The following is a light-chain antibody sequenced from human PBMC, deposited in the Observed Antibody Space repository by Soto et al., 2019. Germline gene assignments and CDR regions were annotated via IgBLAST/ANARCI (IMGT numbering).Light chain of an antibody. CDR3: CPYAGSYSSV. CDR1: SSDVGGYNY. J-gene: IGLJ1*01. CDR2: DVN. Sequence: QSALTQPRSVSGSPGQSVAISCTGTSSDVGGYNYVSWYQHHPGKAPKFMIYDVNKRPSGVPARFSGSKSGNTASLTISGLQAEDEADYYCCPYAGSYSSVLGTGPKVTVL. V-gene: IGLV2-11*01.